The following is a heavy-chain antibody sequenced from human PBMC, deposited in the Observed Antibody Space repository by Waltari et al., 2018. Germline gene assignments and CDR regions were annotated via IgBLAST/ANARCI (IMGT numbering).Heavy chain of an antibody. CDR1: GFTFSSYA. Sequence: EAQLLESGGGLVQPGGSLRLSCAASGFTFSSYAMSWVRQAPGKGLEWVSAISGSGGSTYYADSVKGRFTISRDNSKNTLYLQMNSLRAEDTAVYYCAKADKGAPPAVVTPEHWGQGTLVTVSS. CDR3: AKADKGAPPAVVTPEH. D-gene: IGHD2-21*02. J-gene: IGHJ4*02. V-gene: IGHV3-23*01. CDR2: ISGSGGST.